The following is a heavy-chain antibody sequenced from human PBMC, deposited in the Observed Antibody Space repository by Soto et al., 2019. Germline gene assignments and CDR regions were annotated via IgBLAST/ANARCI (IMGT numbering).Heavy chain of an antibody. CDR1: GGAFNGYY. D-gene: IGHD3-10*01. V-gene: IGHV4-34*01. CDR2: INHSGTV. J-gene: IGHJ4*02. Sequence: QVHLQQWGAGLLKPSDTLSLTCAVNGGAFNGYYWTWIRQSPGKGLQWIGEINHSGTVDYNPSLKSRVTFEIDTSKKQFSLTLPSVTAADTAVYYCARAGAALVRGSLGGFDYWGQGTLVTVSS. CDR3: ARAGAALVRGSLGGFDY.